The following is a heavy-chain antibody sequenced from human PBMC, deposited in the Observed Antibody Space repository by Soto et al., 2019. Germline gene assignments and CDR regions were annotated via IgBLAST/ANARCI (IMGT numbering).Heavy chain of an antibody. J-gene: IGHJ3*02. CDR3: ARDSGYSYGNYGDKTGEAFDI. V-gene: IGHV3-33*01. D-gene: IGHD5-18*01. CDR1: GFTFSSYG. CDR2: IWYDGSNK. Sequence: GGSLRLSCAASGFTFSSYGMHWVRQAPGKGLEWVAVIWYDGSNKYYADSVKGRFTISRDNSKNTLYLQMNSLRAEDTAVYYCARDSGYSYGNYGDKTGEAFDIWGQGTMVTVSS.